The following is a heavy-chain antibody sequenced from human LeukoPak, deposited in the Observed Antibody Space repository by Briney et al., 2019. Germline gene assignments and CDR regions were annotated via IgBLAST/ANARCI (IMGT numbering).Heavy chain of an antibody. CDR1: GFVFSASY. V-gene: IGHV3-7*01. CDR2: IKPDGSEK. Sequence: GGSLRLSCAASGFVFSASYMSWVRKAPGKGLEWVASIKPDGSEKYHVDSVSGRFTISRDNTNDSLFLQMNSLRVDDTAVYYCVRGGTYWTVSWGQGTLVNVS. CDR3: VRGGTYWTVS. J-gene: IGHJ5*01.